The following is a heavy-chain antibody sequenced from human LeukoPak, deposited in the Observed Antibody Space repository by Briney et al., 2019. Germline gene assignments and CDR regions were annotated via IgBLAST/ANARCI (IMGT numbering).Heavy chain of an antibody. CDR2: ISGSGGGT. J-gene: IGHJ4*02. Sequence: GGSLRLSCAASGFTFSSIAMSWVRQAPDKGLEWVSTISGSGGGTYYADSVKGRFTISRGDSKNTLYLQMNSLRADDTAVYYCAKDLGRYRNNFFDYWGQGNLVTVSS. V-gene: IGHV3-23*01. CDR3: AKDLGRYRNNFFDY. D-gene: IGHD1-26*01. CDR1: GFTFSSIA.